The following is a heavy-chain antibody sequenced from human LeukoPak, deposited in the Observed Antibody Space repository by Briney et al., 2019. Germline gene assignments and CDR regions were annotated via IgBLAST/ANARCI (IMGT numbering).Heavy chain of an antibody. V-gene: IGHV4-34*01. D-gene: IGHD5-12*01. CDR3: ARRARRRIVATIGDYVDYQDIFDY. J-gene: IGHJ4*02. Sequence: SETLSPTCAVYGGSFSGYYWSWIRQPPGKGLEWIGEINHSGSTNYNPSLKSRVTISVDTSKNQFSLKLSSVTAADTAVYYCARRARRRIVATIGDYVDYQDIFDYWGQGTLVTVSS. CDR2: INHSGST. CDR1: GGSFSGYY.